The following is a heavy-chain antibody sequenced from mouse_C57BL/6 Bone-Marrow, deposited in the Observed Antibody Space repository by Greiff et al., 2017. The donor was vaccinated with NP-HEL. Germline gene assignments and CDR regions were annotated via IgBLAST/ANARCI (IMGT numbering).Heavy chain of an antibody. J-gene: IGHJ1*03. CDR1: GYTFTSYW. V-gene: IGHV1-64*01. Sequence: VQLQQPGAELVKPGASVKLSCKASGYTFTSYWMHWVKQRPGQGLEWIGMIHPNSGSTNYNEKFKSKATLTVDKSSSTAYMHLSSLTSEDSAVYYCARRDYDYPYFDVWGTGTTVTVSS. CDR2: IHPNSGST. D-gene: IGHD2-4*01. CDR3: ARRDYDYPYFDV.